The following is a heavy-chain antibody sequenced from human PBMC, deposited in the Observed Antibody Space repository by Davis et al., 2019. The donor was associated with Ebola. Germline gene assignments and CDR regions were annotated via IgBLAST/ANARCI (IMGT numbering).Heavy chain of an antibody. CDR2: IYYSDSA. CDR1: GDSISNYY. D-gene: IGHD6-19*01. V-gene: IGHV4-59*08. Sequence: PSETLSLTCTVSGDSISNYYWSWIRQPPGKGLEWLGYIYYSDSANYNPSLTSRITISVDTSKNQFSLNLNSVTASDTAVYYCARLGSPTDYWGQGTLVTVSS. J-gene: IGHJ4*02. CDR3: ARLGSPTDY.